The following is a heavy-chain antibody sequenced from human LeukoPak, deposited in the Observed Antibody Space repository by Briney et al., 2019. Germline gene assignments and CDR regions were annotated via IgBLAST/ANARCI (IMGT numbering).Heavy chain of an antibody. D-gene: IGHD3-3*01. J-gene: IGHJ4*02. CDR1: GYTFTGYY. CDR3: ARERITIFGVVIPNLAFDY. V-gene: IGHV1-2*06. CDR2: INPNSGGT. Sequence: GASVKVSCKASGYTFTGYYMHWVRQAPGQGLEWMGRINPNSGGTNYAQKFQGRVTMTRDTSISTAYMELSRLRSDDTAVYYRARERITIFGVVIPNLAFDYWGQGTLVTVSS.